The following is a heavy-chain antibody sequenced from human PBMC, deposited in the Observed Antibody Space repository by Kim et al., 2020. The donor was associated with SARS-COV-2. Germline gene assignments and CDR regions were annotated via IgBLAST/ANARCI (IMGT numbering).Heavy chain of an antibody. CDR3: ARSAVKDGSGSYSIGY. CDR2: INPNSGGT. V-gene: IGHV1-2*02. D-gene: IGHD1-26*01. Sequence: ASVKVSSKASGYTFTGYYMHWVRQAPGQGLEWMGWINPNSGGTNYAQKFQGRVTMTRDTSISTAYMELSRLRSDDTAVYYCARSAVKDGSGSYSIGYWGQGTLVTVSS. CDR1: GYTFTGYY. J-gene: IGHJ4*02.